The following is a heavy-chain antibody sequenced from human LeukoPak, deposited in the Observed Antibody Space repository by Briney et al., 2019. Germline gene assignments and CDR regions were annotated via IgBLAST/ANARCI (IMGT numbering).Heavy chain of an antibody. CDR1: GGSISSYY. V-gene: IGHV4-59*01. J-gene: IGHJ5*02. CDR2: IYYSGST. D-gene: IGHD2-21*02. CDR3: ARGDCGGDCYSPSCFEP. Sequence: SETLSLTCTVSGGSISSYYWSWIRQTPGKGLEWIGDIYYSGSTNYNPSLKSRVTISVDTSKNQFSLKLSSVTAADTAVYYCARGDCGGDCYSPSCFEPWGQGTLVTVSS.